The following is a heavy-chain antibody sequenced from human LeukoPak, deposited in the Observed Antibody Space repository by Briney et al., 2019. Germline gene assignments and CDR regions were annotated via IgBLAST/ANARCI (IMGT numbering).Heavy chain of an antibody. J-gene: IGHJ4*02. CDR2: IYYSGST. Sequence: SETLSLTCTVSGGSISSSSYYWGWIRQPPGKGLEWIGSIYYSGSTYYNPSLKSRVTISVDTSKNQFSLKLSSVTAADTAVYYCARADTALVRKDYWGQGTLVTVSS. D-gene: IGHD5-18*01. V-gene: IGHV4-39*07. CDR1: GGSISSSSYY. CDR3: ARADTALVRKDY.